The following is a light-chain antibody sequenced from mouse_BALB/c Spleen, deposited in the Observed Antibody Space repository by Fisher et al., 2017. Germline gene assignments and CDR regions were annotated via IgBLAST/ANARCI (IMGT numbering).Light chain of an antibody. V-gene: IGKV4-74*01. CDR1: SSVSSSY. J-gene: IGKJ2*01. Sequence: IVITQSPALMSASPGEKVTMTCSASSSVSSSYLYWYQQKSGSSPKLWIYDTSKLASGVPGRFSGSGSGTSYSLTISSMEAEDAATYYCHQYHRSPYTFGGGTKLEIK. CDR2: DTS. CDR3: HQYHRSPYT.